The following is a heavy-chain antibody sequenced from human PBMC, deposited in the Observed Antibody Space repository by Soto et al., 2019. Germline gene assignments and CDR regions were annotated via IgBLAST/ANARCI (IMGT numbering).Heavy chain of an antibody. D-gene: IGHD6-19*01. CDR2: INPNSGDT. CDR3: AVSIGVPDPHTAFDY. Sequence: ASVKVSCKASGYLFPAYYIHWVRQAPGQGLEWMGRINPNSGDTDHAQKFQGRVTMTWATSISTVYMELTTLTSQDTAVYYCAVSIGVPDPHTAFDYWGQGTPVTVSS. CDR1: GYLFPAYY. V-gene: IGHV1-2*06. J-gene: IGHJ4*02.